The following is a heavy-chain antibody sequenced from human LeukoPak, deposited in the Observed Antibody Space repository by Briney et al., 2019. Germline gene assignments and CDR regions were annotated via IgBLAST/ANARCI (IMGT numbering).Heavy chain of an antibody. CDR2: LNTGNGNT. CDR1: GYTFTTYA. J-gene: IGHJ4*02. CDR3: ARDHSESYLIDY. Sequence: ASVKVSCKASGYTFTTYAIHWVRQAPGQGLEWMGCLNTGNGNTIYSPKLQGRVTITRDTSASTAYMDLSSLRSEDTAVYYCARDHSESYLIDYWGQGTLVTVSS. D-gene: IGHD1-26*01. V-gene: IGHV1-3*04.